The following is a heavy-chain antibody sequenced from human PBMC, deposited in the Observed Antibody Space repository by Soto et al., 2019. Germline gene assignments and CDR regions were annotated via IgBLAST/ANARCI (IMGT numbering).Heavy chain of an antibody. CDR3: ARDRAREIYTGDYYHYCLDV. V-gene: IGHV4-61*08. J-gene: IGHJ6*02. CDR1: GGSVSSGDFY. Sequence: PSETLSLTCTVSGGSVSSGDFYGSWIRQPPGKGLEWIGYIYYNGSTNYNPSLTSRLTISSDTSKHHFSLGLFSVTGADPAVYFCARDRAREIYTGDYYHYCLDVWGQGTTVTVSS. CDR2: IYYNGST. D-gene: IGHD3-16*01.